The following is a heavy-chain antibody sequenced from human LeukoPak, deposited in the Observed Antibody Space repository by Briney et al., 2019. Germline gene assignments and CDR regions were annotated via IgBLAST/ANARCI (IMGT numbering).Heavy chain of an antibody. CDR1: GYTFTGYY. Sequence: GASVKVSCKASGYTFTGYYMHWVRRAPGQGLEWMGWINPNSGGTNYAQKFQGWVTMTRDTSISTAYMELSRLRSDDTAVYYCARDRITMVRGVQNYYYYYGMDVWGKGTTVTVSS. J-gene: IGHJ6*04. D-gene: IGHD3-10*01. CDR3: ARDRITMVRGVQNYYYYYGMDV. CDR2: INPNSGGT. V-gene: IGHV1-2*04.